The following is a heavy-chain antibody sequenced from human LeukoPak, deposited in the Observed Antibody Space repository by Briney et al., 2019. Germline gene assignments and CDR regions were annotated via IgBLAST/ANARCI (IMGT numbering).Heavy chain of an antibody. CDR1: GGSISSGGYY. CDR3: ARIREDAFDI. CDR2: ISHSGST. J-gene: IGHJ3*02. Sequence: SETLSLTCTVSGGSISSGGYYWSWLRQPPGKGLEWIGYISHSGSTYYNPSLRSRVTISVDRSKNQFSLKLSSVTAADTAVYYCARIREDAFDIWGQGRMVSVSS. V-gene: IGHV4-30-2*01. D-gene: IGHD3-10*01.